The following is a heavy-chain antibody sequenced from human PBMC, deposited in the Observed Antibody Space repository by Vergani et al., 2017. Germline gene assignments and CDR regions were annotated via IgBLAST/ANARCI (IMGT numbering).Heavy chain of an antibody. CDR3: ARGTRAPYYYYYYMDV. CDR2: IYHSGST. J-gene: IGHJ6*03. D-gene: IGHD1-7*01. CDR1: GDSISSRNCY. Sequence: QVQLQESGPGLVKPSETLSLTCTVSGDSISSRNCYWGWIRQPPGKGLEWIGSIYHSGSTNYNPSLKSRVTMSVDTSKNQFSLKLSSVTAADTAVYYCARGTRAPYYYYYYMDVWGKGTTVTVSS. V-gene: IGHV4-39*07.